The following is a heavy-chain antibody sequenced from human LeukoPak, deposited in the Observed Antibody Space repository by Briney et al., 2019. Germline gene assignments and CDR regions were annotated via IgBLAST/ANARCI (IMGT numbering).Heavy chain of an antibody. CDR1: GFTFSSYS. V-gene: IGHV3-21*01. CDR3: ARDLMVYAKDWFDP. J-gene: IGHJ5*02. Sequence: GGSLRLSCAASGFTFSSYSMNWVRQAPGKGLDWVSSISSSSSYIYYADSVKGRFTISRANAKNSLYLQMNSLRAEDTAVYYCARDLMVYAKDWFDPWGQGTLVTVSS. CDR2: ISSSSSYI. D-gene: IGHD2-8*01.